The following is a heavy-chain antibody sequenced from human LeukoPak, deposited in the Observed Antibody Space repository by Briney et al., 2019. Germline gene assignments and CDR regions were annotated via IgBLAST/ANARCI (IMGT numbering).Heavy chain of an antibody. CDR2: IYSGGST. Sequence: HAGGSLRLSCAASGFTVSSNYMSWVRQAPGKGLEWVSVIYSGGSTYYADSVKGRFTISRDISKNTLYLQMNGLRPEDTAVYYCASRMAAAVTLGAFDVWGQGTMVTVSS. J-gene: IGHJ3*01. CDR1: GFTVSSNY. D-gene: IGHD6-13*01. V-gene: IGHV3-66*02. CDR3: ASRMAAAVTLGAFDV.